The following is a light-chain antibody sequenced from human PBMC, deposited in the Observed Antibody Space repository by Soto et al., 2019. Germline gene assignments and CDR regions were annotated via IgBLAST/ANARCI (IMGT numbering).Light chain of an antibody. V-gene: IGKV3-20*01. CDR3: QQYGSSPLT. Sequence: DILLTQSPATLPSSLVELATLSCRARQSVSSSYLAWYQQKPGQAPRLLIYDASSRATGTPGRFSGSGSGTDFTLTISRLEPEDFAVYYCQQYGSSPLTFGGGTKVDIK. J-gene: IGKJ4*01. CDR2: DAS. CDR1: QSVSSSY.